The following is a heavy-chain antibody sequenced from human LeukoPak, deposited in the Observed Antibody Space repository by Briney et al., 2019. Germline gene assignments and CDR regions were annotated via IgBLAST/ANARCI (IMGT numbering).Heavy chain of an antibody. CDR1: RFAFSTYA. D-gene: IGHD1-14*01. V-gene: IGHV3-23*01. CDR2: ISSNGADT. Sequence: GGSLRLSCAVSRFAFSTYAMTWVRQAPGQGLEYVSTISSNGADTYYADSVKGRFTISRDNSKNTLYLQMSSLRVEDTAVYYCANYRKPQGLDYWGQGTLVTVSS. J-gene: IGHJ4*02. CDR3: ANYRKPQGLDY.